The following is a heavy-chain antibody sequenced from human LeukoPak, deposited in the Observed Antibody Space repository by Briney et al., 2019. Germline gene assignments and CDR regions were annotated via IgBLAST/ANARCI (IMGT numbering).Heavy chain of an antibody. V-gene: IGHV1-69*04. D-gene: IGHD3-9*01. Sequence: SVKVSCKASGGTFSSYTISWVRQAPGQGLEWMGRIIPILGIANYAQKFQGRVTITADKSTSTAYMELSSLRSEDTAVYYCAREDAYYDILTGYYTLYHFDYWGQGTLVTVSS. J-gene: IGHJ4*02. CDR3: AREDAYYDILTGYYTLYHFDY. CDR1: GGTFSSYT. CDR2: IIPILGIA.